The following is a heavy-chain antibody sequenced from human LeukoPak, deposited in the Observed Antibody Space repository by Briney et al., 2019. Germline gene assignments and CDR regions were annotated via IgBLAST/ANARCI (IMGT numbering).Heavy chain of an antibody. V-gene: IGHV4-59*08. CDR2: IFYSGST. J-gene: IGHJ4*02. CDR1: GGSLSSYY. Sequence: SQTLSLTCTVSGGSLSSYYWSWIRQPPGKGLEWIGYIFYSGSTNYNPSLKSRVTISVDTSTNQFSLKLGSVTAADTAVYYCARHPTVTTGKQFDYWGRGTLVTVSS. CDR3: ARHPTVTTGKQFDY. D-gene: IGHD4-17*01.